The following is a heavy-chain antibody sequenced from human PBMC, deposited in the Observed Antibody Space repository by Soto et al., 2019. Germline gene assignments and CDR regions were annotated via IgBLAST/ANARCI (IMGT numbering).Heavy chain of an antibody. D-gene: IGHD5-12*01. Sequence: PSQTLSLTYAISGDSVSSNTASWNLIRQSPSRFLEWLGRTYFRSKWYNDYAVSVKSRIIINPDTSNNQFSLQLNSVTPEDTAVYFCAKGDNLGPKTGYAFDPWGQGIMVTVSS. J-gene: IGHJ5*02. CDR2: TYFRSKWYN. CDR3: AKGDNLGPKTGYAFDP. CDR1: GDSVSSNTAS. V-gene: IGHV6-1*01.